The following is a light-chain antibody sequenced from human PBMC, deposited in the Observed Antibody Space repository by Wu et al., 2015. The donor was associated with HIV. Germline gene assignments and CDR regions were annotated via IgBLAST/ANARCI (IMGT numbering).Light chain of an antibody. Sequence: DVQMTQSPSALSAPVGDKITITCRATDNVDSLVAWYQQKPGKAPKLLIYRSSSLENGIPSRFSGSGSGTEFFLTISSLQPDDFATYYCQQYNIFPWTFGPGTKVEIK. CDR2: RSS. V-gene: IGKV1-5*03. CDR1: DNVDSL. J-gene: IGKJ1*01. CDR3: QQYNIFPWT.